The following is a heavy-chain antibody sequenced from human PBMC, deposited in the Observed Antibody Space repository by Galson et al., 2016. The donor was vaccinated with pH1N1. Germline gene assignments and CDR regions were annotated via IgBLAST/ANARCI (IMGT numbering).Heavy chain of an antibody. CDR3: ARGGFYYDSSGPSYGMDV. D-gene: IGHD3-22*01. Sequence: CAISGDSVSSNSAAWNWIRRSPSRGLEWLGRTYYRSKWYNDYAVSVKSRITINPDTSKNRFSLQLNSVTPEDTAVYYCARGGFYYDSSGPSYGMDVWGQGTTVTVSS. J-gene: IGHJ6*02. CDR2: TYYRSKWYN. V-gene: IGHV6-1*01. CDR1: GDSVSSNSAA.